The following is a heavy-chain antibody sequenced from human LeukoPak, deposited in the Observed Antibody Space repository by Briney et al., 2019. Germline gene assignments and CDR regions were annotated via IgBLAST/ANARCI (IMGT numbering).Heavy chain of an antibody. D-gene: IGHD3-10*01. V-gene: IGHV1-18*01. J-gene: IGHJ5*02. Sequence: ASVKVSCKASGYTFTNYGLSWVRQAPGQGLEWMGWISAYNGNTNYAQKLQGRVTMTTDTSTSTAYMELRSLRSDDTAVYYCARDQGGRGTMVRGTPGWFDPWGQGTLVTVSS. CDR3: ARDQGGRGTMVRGTPGWFDP. CDR1: GYTFTNYG. CDR2: ISAYNGNT.